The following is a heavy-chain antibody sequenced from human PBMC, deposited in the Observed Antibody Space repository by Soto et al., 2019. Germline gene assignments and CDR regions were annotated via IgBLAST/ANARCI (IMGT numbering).Heavy chain of an antibody. Sequence: ASVKVSCKASGYTFTSYDINWVRQATGQGLEWMGWMNPNSGNTGYAQKFQGSVTMTRNTSISTAYMELSSLRSEDTAVYYCARGALPYGVTIFGVVRNYYGMDVWGQGTTVTSP. V-gene: IGHV1-8*01. D-gene: IGHD3-3*01. J-gene: IGHJ6*02. CDR2: MNPNSGNT. CDR1: GYTFTSYD. CDR3: ARGALPYGVTIFGVVRNYYGMDV.